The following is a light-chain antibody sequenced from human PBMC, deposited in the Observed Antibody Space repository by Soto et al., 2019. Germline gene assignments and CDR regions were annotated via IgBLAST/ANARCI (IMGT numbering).Light chain of an antibody. CDR1: QSINSW. CDR2: KAS. J-gene: IGKJ1*01. V-gene: IGKV1-5*03. CDR3: QQYNSYWT. Sequence: DIQMTQSPSTLSASVGDRVIITCRASQSINSWLAWYQQKPGKAPKLLIYKASSLESGVPSRFRGSGSGTEITLTISSLPADDFATYYCQQYNSYWTFGQGTKVEVK.